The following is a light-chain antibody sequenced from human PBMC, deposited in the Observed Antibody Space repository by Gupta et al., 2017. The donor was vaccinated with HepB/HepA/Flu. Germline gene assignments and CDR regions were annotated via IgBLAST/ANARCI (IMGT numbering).Light chain of an antibody. CDR1: QSVSNN. Sequence: EIVMTQSPATLSVSPGERATLSCRASQSVSNNLAWYQQKPGQAPRLLIYGASTRATGIPVRFSGSGSGTAFRLTISSRQSEDFAVYYCQQYNSWPSYTFGQGTKLEIK. J-gene: IGKJ2*01. V-gene: IGKV3-15*01. CDR3: QQYNSWPSYT. CDR2: GAS.